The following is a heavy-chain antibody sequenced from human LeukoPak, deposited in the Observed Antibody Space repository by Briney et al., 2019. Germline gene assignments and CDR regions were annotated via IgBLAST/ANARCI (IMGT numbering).Heavy chain of an antibody. CDR1: GFTFSSYW. CDR3: ANFDVVVPAAVDAFDI. V-gene: IGHV3-7*03. CDR2: IKQDGSEK. D-gene: IGHD2-2*01. J-gene: IGHJ3*02. Sequence: GGSLRLSCAASGFTFSSYWMSWVRQAPGKGLEWVANIKQDGSEKYYVDSVKGRFTISRDNAKNSLYLQMNSLRAEDTAVYYCANFDVVVPAAVDAFDIWGQGTMVTVSS.